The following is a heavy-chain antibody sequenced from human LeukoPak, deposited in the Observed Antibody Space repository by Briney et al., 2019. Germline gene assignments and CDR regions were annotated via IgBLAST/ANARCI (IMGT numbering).Heavy chain of an antibody. CDR2: IYHSGST. Sequence: PSETLSLTCTVSGYSISSGYYWGWIRQPPGKGLEWIGSIYHSGSTYYNPSLKSRVTISVDTSKNQFSLKLSSVTAADTAVYYCARGPSRRNCSSTSCYNGHWGKGTTVTVSS. CDR3: ARGPSRRNCSSTSCYNGH. D-gene: IGHD2-2*02. J-gene: IGHJ6*04. V-gene: IGHV4-38-2*02. CDR1: GYSISSGYY.